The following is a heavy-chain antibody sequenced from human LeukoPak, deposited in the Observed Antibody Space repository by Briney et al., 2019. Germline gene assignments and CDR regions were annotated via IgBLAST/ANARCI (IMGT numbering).Heavy chain of an antibody. CDR1: GYTFTIYD. Sequence: ASVKVSCKASGYTFTIYDINWVRQATGQGLEWMGWMNPNSGNTGYAQKFQGRVTIARNTSISTAYMELDSLRSEDTAVYYSARDLRGSRVGGYFDYWGQGTLVTVSS. CDR2: MNPNSGNT. J-gene: IGHJ4*02. D-gene: IGHD1-26*01. V-gene: IGHV1-8*03. CDR3: ARDLRGSRVGGYFDY.